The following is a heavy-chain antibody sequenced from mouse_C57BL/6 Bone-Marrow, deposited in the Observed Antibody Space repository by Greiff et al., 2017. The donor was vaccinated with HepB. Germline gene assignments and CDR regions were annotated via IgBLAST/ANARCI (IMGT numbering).Heavy chain of an antibody. CDR1: GFTFSSYA. CDR2: ISDGGSYT. D-gene: IGHD1-3*01. V-gene: IGHV5-4*01. J-gene: IGHJ4*01. Sequence: EVQLQESGGGLVKPGGSLKLSCAASGFTFSSYAMSWVRQTPEKRLEWVATISDGGSYTYYPDNVKGRFTISRDNAKNNLYLQMSHLKSEDTAMYYCARDWEWYYAMDYWGQGTSVTVSS. CDR3: ARDWEWYYAMDY.